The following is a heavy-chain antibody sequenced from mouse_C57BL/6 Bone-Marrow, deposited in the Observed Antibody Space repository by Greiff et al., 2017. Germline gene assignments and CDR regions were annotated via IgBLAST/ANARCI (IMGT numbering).Heavy chain of an antibody. CDR1: GFTFSSYA. Sequence: EVQRVESGGGLVKPGGSLKLSCAASGFTFSSYAMSWVRQTPEKRLEWVATISDGGSYTYYPDNVKGRFTISRDNAKNNLYLQMSHLKSEDTAMYYCARYYSNSCFAYWGQGTLVTVSA. D-gene: IGHD2-5*01. CDR3: ARYYSNSCFAY. V-gene: IGHV5-4*01. CDR2: ISDGGSYT. J-gene: IGHJ3*01.